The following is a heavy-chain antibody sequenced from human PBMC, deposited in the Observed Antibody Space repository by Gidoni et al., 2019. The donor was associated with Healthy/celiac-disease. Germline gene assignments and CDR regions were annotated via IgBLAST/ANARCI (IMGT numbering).Heavy chain of an antibody. J-gene: IGHJ4*02. CDR3: TILDGDELTSIDY. CDR2: IKSKTDGGTT. CDR1: GFPFSNAW. D-gene: IGHD2-21*02. Sequence: VQLVESGGGLVKPGGSLRLSCAASGFPFSNAWMNWVRQAPGKGLEWVGRIKSKTDGGTTDYAAPVKGRFTISRDDSKNTLYLQMNSLKTEDTAVYYCTILDGDELTSIDYWGQGTLVTVSS. V-gene: IGHV3-15*07.